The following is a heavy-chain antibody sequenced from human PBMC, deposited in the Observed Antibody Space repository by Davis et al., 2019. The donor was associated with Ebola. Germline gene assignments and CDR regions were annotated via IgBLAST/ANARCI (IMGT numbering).Heavy chain of an antibody. V-gene: IGHV3-48*04. CDR1: GFTFRSYA. CDR3: ARGPYYYYYGMDV. CDR2: ISSSGSTI. J-gene: IGHJ6*02. Sequence: GESLKISCAASGFTFRSYAMSWVRQAPGKGLEWVSYISSSGSTIYYADSVKGRFTISRDNAKNSLYLQMNSLRAEDTAVYYCARGPYYYYYGMDVWGQGTTVTVSS.